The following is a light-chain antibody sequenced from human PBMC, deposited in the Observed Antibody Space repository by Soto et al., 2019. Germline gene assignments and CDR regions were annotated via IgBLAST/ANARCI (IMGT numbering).Light chain of an antibody. CDR1: SSNIGAGYD. CDR2: GNS. V-gene: IGLV1-40*01. Sequence: QSVLTQPPSVSGAPGQRVTISCTGSSSNIGAGYDVHWYQQLPGTAPKLFIFGNSNRPSGVPDRFSGSKSGTSASLAITGLQAEDVADYYCQSYDSSLSGWVFGGGTKLTAL. CDR3: QSYDSSLSGWV. J-gene: IGLJ3*02.